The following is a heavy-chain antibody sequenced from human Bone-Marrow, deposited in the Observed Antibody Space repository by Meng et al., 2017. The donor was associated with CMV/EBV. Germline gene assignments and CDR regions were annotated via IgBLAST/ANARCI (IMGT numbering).Heavy chain of an antibody. CDR2: ISRDNNYI. CDR3: AKDIGYSQLGYYYYYGMDV. D-gene: IGHD1-1*01. J-gene: IGHJ6*02. V-gene: IGHV3-21*01. Sequence: GGSLRLSCAASGFIFSDYSMNWIRQAPGKGLEWVSSISRDNNYIYYKDSVKGRFTISRDNAKNSLYLRMNSLRVEDTAVYYCAKDIGYSQLGYYYYYGMDVWGQGTTVTVSS. CDR1: GFIFSDYS.